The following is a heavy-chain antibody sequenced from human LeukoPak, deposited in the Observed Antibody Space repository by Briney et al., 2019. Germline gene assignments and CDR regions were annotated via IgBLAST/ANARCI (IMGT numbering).Heavy chain of an antibody. CDR3: ARSYSGYVNWFDP. D-gene: IGHD5-12*01. CDR1: GGTFSSYA. Sequence: SVKVSCKASGGTFSSYAISWVRQAPGQGLEWMGGIIPIFGTANYAQKFQGRVTITADESTSTAYMELSSLRSEDTAVYYCARSYSGYVNWFDPWGQGTLVTVSS. CDR2: IIPIFGTA. J-gene: IGHJ5*02. V-gene: IGHV1-69*01.